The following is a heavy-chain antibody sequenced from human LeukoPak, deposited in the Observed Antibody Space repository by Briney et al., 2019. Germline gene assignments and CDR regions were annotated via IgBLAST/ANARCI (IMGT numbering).Heavy chain of an antibody. CDR2: INSDGSST. CDR1: GFTSSSYW. CDR3: ARDKPSSIAARFDY. V-gene: IGHV3-74*01. J-gene: IGHJ4*02. D-gene: IGHD6-6*01. Sequence: GGSLRLSCAASGFTSSSYWMHWVRHAPGKGLVWVSRINSDGSSTSYADSVKGRFTISRDDAKNTLYLQMNSLRAEDTAVYYCARDKPSSIAARFDYWGQGTLVTVSS.